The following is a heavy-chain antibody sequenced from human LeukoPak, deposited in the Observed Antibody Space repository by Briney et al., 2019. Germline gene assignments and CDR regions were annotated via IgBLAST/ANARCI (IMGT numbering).Heavy chain of an antibody. D-gene: IGHD2-15*01. J-gene: IGHJ4*02. Sequence: SETLSLTCTVSGGSLSSYYWSWIRQPAGKGLEWIGRIYTSGSTNYNPSLTRRVTISVDKSKNQFSLKLSSVTAGDTAVYYWAREMVVAATGGFDYWGQGTLVTVSS. CDR3: AREMVVAATGGFDY. CDR2: IYTSGST. V-gene: IGHV4-4*07. CDR1: GGSLSSYY.